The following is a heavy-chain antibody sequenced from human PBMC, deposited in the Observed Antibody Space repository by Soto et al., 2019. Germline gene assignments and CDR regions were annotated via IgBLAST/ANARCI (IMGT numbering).Heavy chain of an antibody. Sequence: QVQLVQSGAAVKKPGASVKVSCKASGYTFTSYDINWVRQATGQGLEWMGWMKPNSGNTVYAQKFQGRVTMTRNTSISTAYMELSSLRSEDTAVYYCARSHQKLSGTYYDFWSGYYRYYYYYMDVWGKGTTVTVSS. D-gene: IGHD3-3*01. CDR2: MKPNSGNT. CDR1: GYTFTSYD. V-gene: IGHV1-8*01. CDR3: ARSHQKLSGTYYDFWSGYYRYYYYYMDV. J-gene: IGHJ6*03.